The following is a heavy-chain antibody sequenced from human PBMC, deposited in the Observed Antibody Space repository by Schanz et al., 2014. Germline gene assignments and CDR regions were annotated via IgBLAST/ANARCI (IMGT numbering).Heavy chain of an antibody. CDR2: IRYNGINE. CDR3: AKDLPSDYYIAY. CDR1: GFTFSNYG. D-gene: IGHD3-22*01. V-gene: IGHV3-30*02. J-gene: IGHJ4*02. Sequence: QVQLVESGGGVVQRGGSLRLSCAASGFTFSNYGLHWVRQAPGKGLEWVAFIRYNGINEYYADSVKGRFTISRDNSKNTLYLQMNSLRAEDTAVYYCAKDLPSDYYIAYWGQGTLVTVSS.